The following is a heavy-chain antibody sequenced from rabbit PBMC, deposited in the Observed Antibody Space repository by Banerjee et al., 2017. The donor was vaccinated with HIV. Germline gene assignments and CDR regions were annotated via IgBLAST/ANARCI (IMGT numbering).Heavy chain of an antibody. CDR3: ARDVAGVIGCKIGL. J-gene: IGHJ4*01. Sequence: QSLVESGGDLVKPVASLTLTCKASGFDFSSNAMCWFRQAQEKGLEWIGSIYTSSGSTYHASWAKGRFATTKTSSTPVTLQMSRLTAADTVTYFCARDVAGVIGCKIGLGDPGTLVTVS. D-gene: IGHD4-2*01. CDR2: IYTSSGST. V-gene: IGHV1S40*01. CDR1: GFDFSSNA.